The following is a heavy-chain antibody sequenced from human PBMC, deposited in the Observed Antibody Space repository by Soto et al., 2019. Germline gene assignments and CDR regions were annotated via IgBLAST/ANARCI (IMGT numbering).Heavy chain of an antibody. J-gene: IGHJ4*02. CDR2: IPGSGTST. V-gene: IGHV3-23*01. Sequence: GGSLRLSCAASGFTFSSYAMSWVRQSPGKGLEWVSAIPGSGTSTYYAGSVKGRFTISRDNSKNTLYLQMNSLRVEDTAVYDCAKIGSSSSVSLPLVLLDYWGQGALVTVSS. CDR3: AKIGSSSSVSLPLVLLDY. CDR1: GFTFSSYA. D-gene: IGHD6-6*01.